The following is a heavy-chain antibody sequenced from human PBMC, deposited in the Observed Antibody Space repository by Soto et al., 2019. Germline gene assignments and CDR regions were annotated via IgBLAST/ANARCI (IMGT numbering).Heavy chain of an antibody. CDR1: VFTCSSYA. Sequence: WWSLRLSCSASVFTCSSYAMSWIRQAPGKELEWVSAISGSGGSTYYADSVKGRFTISRDNSKNTLYLQMNSLKAEDTAVYYCAKGGLYDYVWGSYRPRSNWFDPWGQGTLVTVSS. CDR3: AKGGLYDYVWGSYRPRSNWFDP. D-gene: IGHD3-16*02. CDR2: ISGSGGST. V-gene: IGHV3-23*01. J-gene: IGHJ5*02.